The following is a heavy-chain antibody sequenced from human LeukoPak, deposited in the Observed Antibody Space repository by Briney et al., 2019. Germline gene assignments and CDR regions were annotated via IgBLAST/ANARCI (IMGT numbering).Heavy chain of an antibody. Sequence: PGGSLRLSCAASGFTFSSYAMSWVRQAPGKGLEWVSAISGSGGSTYYADSVKGRFTISRDNSKNTLYLRMNSLRAEDTAVYYCAKDRSYYYDSSGYYPDAFDIWGQGTMVTVSS. D-gene: IGHD3-22*01. CDR2: ISGSGGST. J-gene: IGHJ3*02. CDR3: AKDRSYYYDSSGYYPDAFDI. CDR1: GFTFSSYA. V-gene: IGHV3-23*01.